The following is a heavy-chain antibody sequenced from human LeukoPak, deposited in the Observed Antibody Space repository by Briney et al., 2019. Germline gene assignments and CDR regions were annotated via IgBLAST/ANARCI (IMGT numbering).Heavy chain of an antibody. D-gene: IGHD5-12*01. CDR3: AKDLRGNSGYDSVFDY. CDR1: GFTFSSYA. J-gene: IGHJ4*02. Sequence: PGGSLRLSCAASGFTFSSYAMSWVRQTPGKGLEWVSSISSSGRNTYYADSVKGRFTISRDNSKNTLYLQMNSLRVEDTAVYYCAKDLRGNSGYDSVFDYWGQGTLVSVFS. V-gene: IGHV3-23*01. CDR2: ISSSGRNT.